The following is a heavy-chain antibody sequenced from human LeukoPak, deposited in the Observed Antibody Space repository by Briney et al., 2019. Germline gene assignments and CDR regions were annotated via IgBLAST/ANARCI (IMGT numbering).Heavy chain of an antibody. CDR1: GVTFGSYW. CDR3: ARGGGLDV. Sequence: PGGSLRLSCAASGVTFGSYWMNWARQAPGKGLEWVASINHNGNVNYYVDSVKGRFTISRDNAKNSLYLQMSNLRAEDTAVYFCARGGGLDVWGQGATVTVSS. V-gene: IGHV3-7*03. J-gene: IGHJ6*02. CDR2: INHNGNVN. D-gene: IGHD3-16*01.